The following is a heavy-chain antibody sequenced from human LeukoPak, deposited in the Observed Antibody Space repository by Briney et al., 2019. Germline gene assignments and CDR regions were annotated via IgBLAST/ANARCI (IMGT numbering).Heavy chain of an antibody. V-gene: IGHV3-30*02. D-gene: IGHD5-24*01. CDR3: AARRRDAYKYGAFDI. CDR1: GFCFINYG. CDR2: IKYDGSEN. Sequence: GGSLRLSCAASGFCFINYGIHWVRQAPGKGLEWVTFIKYDGSENQYSDSVKGRFTISRDNSRNTLNLQMTGLRTEDTAVYYCAARRRDAYKYGAFDIWGQGTMVAVYS. J-gene: IGHJ3*02.